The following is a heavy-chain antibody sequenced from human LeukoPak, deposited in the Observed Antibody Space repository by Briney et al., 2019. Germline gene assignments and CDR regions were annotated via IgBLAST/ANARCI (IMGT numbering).Heavy chain of an antibody. J-gene: IGHJ5*02. CDR3: ATERPGIAAAGTLNWFDP. CDR2: FDPEDGET. Sequence: ASVKVSCKVSGYTLTELSMHWVRQAPGKGLEWMGGFDPEDGETIYAQKFQGRVTMTEDTSTDTAYMELSSPRSADTAVYYCATERPGIAAAGTLNWFDPWGQGTLVTVSS. CDR1: GYTLTELS. V-gene: IGHV1-24*01. D-gene: IGHD6-13*01.